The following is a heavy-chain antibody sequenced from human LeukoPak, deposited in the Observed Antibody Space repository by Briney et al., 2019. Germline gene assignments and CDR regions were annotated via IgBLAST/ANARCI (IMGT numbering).Heavy chain of an antibody. CDR1: GYTFTGYY. CDR3: ARDVGHDGIQLWSTLNY. V-gene: IGHV1-2*02. J-gene: IGHJ4*02. D-gene: IGHD5-18*01. CDR2: INPNSGGT. Sequence: ASVKVSCKASGYTFTGYYMHWVRQAPGQGLEWMGWINPNSGGTNYAQKFQGRVTMTRDTSISTAYVELRSLRSDDTAVYYCARDVGHDGIQLWSTLNYWGQGTLVTVSS.